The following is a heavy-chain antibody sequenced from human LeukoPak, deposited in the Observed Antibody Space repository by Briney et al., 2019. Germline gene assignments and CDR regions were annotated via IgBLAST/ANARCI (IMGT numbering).Heavy chain of an antibody. Sequence: GESLKISCKGSGYSFTSYWIGWVRQLPGKGLEWMGTIYPGDSDTRYSPSFQGQVTISADKSISTAYLQWSSLKASDTAMYYCARDGVPAAIAETGQNWFDPWGQGTLVTVSS. J-gene: IGHJ5*02. V-gene: IGHV5-51*01. CDR3: ARDGVPAAIAETGQNWFDP. D-gene: IGHD2-2*01. CDR2: IYPGDSDT. CDR1: GYSFTSYW.